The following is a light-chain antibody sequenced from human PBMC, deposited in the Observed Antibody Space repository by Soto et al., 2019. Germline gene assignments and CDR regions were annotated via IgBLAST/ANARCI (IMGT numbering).Light chain of an antibody. CDR3: SSYTSSSTPYYV. Sequence: ALTQPASVSGSPGQSITISCTGTSSDVGGYNYVSWCQQHPGKAPKLMIYEVSNRPSGVSNRFSGSKSGNTASLTISGLQAEDEADYYCSSYTSSSTPYYVFGTGTRSPS. V-gene: IGLV2-14*01. J-gene: IGLJ1*01. CDR1: SSDVGGYNY. CDR2: EVS.